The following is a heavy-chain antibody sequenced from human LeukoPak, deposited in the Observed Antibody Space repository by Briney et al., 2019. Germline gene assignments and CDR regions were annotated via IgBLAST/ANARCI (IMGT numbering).Heavy chain of an antibody. V-gene: IGHV1-69*04. Sequence: SVKVSCKASGGTFISYAISWARQAPGQGLVWMGRIIPILGIANYAQKFQGRVTITADKSTSTAYMELSSLRSEDTAVYYCASPSIAARPPYYRGMDAWGQGTTVTVS. CDR3: ASPSIAARPPYYRGMDA. CDR1: GGTFISYA. D-gene: IGHD6-6*01. J-gene: IGHJ6*02. CDR2: IIPILGIA.